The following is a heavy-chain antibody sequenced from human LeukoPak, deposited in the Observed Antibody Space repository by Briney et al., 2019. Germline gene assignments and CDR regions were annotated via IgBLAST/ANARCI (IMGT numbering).Heavy chain of an antibody. D-gene: IGHD3-22*01. CDR1: GFTFSSYE. Sequence: PGGSLRLSCAASGFTFSSYEMNWVRQAPGKGLEWVSYISSSGSTIYYADSVKGRFTVSRDNAENSLYLQMNSLRAEDTAVYYCARDEDYYDSSGYRMGYFDLWGRGTLVTVSS. CDR2: ISSSGSTI. CDR3: ARDEDYYDSSGYRMGYFDL. J-gene: IGHJ2*01. V-gene: IGHV3-48*03.